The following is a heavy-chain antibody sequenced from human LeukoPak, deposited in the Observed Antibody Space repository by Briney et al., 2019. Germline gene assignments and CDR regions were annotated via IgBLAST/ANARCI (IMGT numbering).Heavy chain of an antibody. J-gene: IGHJ4*02. D-gene: IGHD6-19*01. Sequence: GGTLRLSCAASGFTFSSYGMSWVRQAPGKGLEWVSAISGSGGSTYYADSVKGRFTISRDNSKNTLYLQMNSLRVEDTAVYYCAAKQWLTSNFDYWGQGTLVTVSS. CDR2: ISGSGGST. CDR1: GFTFSSYG. CDR3: AAKQWLTSNFDY. V-gene: IGHV3-23*01.